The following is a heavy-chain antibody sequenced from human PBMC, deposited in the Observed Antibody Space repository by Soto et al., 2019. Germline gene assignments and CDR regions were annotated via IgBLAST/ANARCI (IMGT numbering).Heavy chain of an antibody. CDR1: GGSFSGYY. CDR2: MNRSGGI. CDR3: ATWASY. V-gene: IGHV4-34*01. J-gene: IGHJ4*02. Sequence: QVQLQQWGAGLLKPSETLSLTCDVYGGSFSGYYWTWIRQPPGKGLEWIGEMNRSGGINYNPSLRSRVTISVDTSKNQFSLKLTSVTAADTAVYYCATWASYWGQGTLVTVSS.